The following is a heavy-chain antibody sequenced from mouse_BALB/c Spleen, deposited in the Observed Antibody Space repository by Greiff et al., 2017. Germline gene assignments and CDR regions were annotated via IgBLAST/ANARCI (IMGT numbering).Heavy chain of an antibody. CDR2: ISSGGSYT. D-gene: IGHD3-1*01. Sequence: DVKLVESGGGLVKPGGSLKLSCAASGFTFSSYTMSWVRQTPEKRLEWVATISSGGSYTYYPDSVKGRFTISRDNAKNTLYLQMSSLKSEDTAMYYCTRDRGEPTWFAYWGQGTLVTVSA. J-gene: IGHJ3*01. CDR1: GFTFSSYT. CDR3: TRDRGEPTWFAY. V-gene: IGHV5-6-4*01.